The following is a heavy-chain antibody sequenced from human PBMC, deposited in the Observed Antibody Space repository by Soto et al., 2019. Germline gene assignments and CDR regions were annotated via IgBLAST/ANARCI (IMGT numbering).Heavy chain of an antibody. V-gene: IGHV4-39*01. CDR2: IYYSWST. CDR1: CGSISSSSYY. Sequence: QLQLQESGPGLVKPSETLSLTCTVSCGSISSSSYYWGWIRQPPGKGLEWIGSIYYSWSTYYNPSLKSRDTITEDTSKNQYYLKLRSVTAADPAVDYCATLPWWELLGFDYWGQGTLVTVS. J-gene: IGHJ4*02. CDR3: ATLPWWELLGFDY. D-gene: IGHD1-26*01.